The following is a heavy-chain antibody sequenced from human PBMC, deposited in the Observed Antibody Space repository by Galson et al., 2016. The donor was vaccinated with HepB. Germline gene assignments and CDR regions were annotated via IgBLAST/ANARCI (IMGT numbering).Heavy chain of an antibody. J-gene: IGHJ5*02. CDR1: GYSFLSYD. V-gene: IGHV1-8*01. CDR3: AEGSTGPWWNNWFDP. D-gene: IGHD1-1*01. CDR2: MNPNSGST. Sequence: SVKVSCKASGYSFLSYDVTWVRQATGQGLEWMGWMNPNSGSTDYGQKFQGRVTMTANTATQTVYMELNSLTIEDTGVYYCAEGSTGPWWNNWFDPWGQGTLVTVSS.